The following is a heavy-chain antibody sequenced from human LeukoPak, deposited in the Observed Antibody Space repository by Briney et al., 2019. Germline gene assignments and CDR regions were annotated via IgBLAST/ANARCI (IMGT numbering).Heavy chain of an antibody. J-gene: IGHJ4*02. V-gene: IGHV3-7*03. Sequence: GGSLRLSCAASGFTFSKFYMSWVRQAPGKGLEWLAHIKHDGSETYHADSVKGRFTISRDNAENSLYLQMKSLRAEDTAVYYCTRDEGATVITYRFDYWGQGTLVTVSS. CDR1: GFTFSKFY. CDR3: TRDEGATVITYRFDY. CDR2: IKHDGSET. D-gene: IGHD4-17*01.